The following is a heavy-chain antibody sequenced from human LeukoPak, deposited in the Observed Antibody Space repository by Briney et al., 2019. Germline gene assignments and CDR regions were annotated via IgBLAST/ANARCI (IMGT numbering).Heavy chain of an antibody. CDR3: ARGPYSYDSSGAFDI. CDR1: GGSISSSSYY. V-gene: IGHV4-39*02. D-gene: IGHD3-22*01. CDR2: IYYSGNT. Sequence: SETLSLTCTVSGGSISSSSYYWGCIRQPPGKGLEWIGSIYYSGNTYYNPSLKSRVTISVDTSKNQFSLKLSSVTAADTAVYFCARGPYSYDSSGAFDIWGQGTMVTVSS. J-gene: IGHJ3*02.